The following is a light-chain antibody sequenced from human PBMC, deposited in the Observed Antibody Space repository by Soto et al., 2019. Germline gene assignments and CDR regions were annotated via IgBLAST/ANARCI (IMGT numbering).Light chain of an antibody. V-gene: IGLV2-14*01. CDR2: AVS. Sequence: QSVLTQPASLSGSPGQSITISCTRTSSDVGGYNYVSWCQQHPGKAPKLMIYAVSPRPSGVSNRFSSSTSGNTASLPISGLQDDDEADYYCSSYTSSSTLYVFGPGTKVTVL. CDR3: SSYTSSSTLYV. J-gene: IGLJ1*01. CDR1: SSDVGGYNY.